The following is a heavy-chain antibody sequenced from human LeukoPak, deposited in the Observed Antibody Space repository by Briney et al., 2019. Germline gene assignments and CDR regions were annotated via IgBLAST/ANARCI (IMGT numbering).Heavy chain of an antibody. J-gene: IGHJ4*02. D-gene: IGHD5-18*01. Sequence: PSETLSLTCAVYGGSFSGYYWSWIRQPPGKGLEWIGYIYYSGSTNYNPSLKSRVTISVDTSKNQFSLKLSSVTAADTAVYYCARTGGYSYGSFDYWGQGTLVTVSS. V-gene: IGHV4-59*01. CDR2: IYYSGST. CDR1: GGSFSGYY. CDR3: ARTGGYSYGSFDY.